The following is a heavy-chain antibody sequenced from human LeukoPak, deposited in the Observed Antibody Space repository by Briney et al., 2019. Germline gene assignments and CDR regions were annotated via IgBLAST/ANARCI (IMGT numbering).Heavy chain of an antibody. V-gene: IGHV4-59*01. J-gene: IGHJ6*03. CDR3: ARGYCSGGSCYWAGNYYYYMDV. D-gene: IGHD2-15*01. Sequence: PSETLSLTCAVYGGSFSGYYWSWIRQPPGKGLEWIGYIYYSGSTNYNPSLKSRVTISVDTSKNQFSLKLSSVTAADTAVYYCARGYCSGGSCYWAGNYYYYMDVWGKGTTVTISS. CDR1: GGSFSGYY. CDR2: IYYSGST.